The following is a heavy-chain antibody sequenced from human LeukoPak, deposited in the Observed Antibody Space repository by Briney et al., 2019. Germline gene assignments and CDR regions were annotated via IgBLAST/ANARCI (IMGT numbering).Heavy chain of an antibody. J-gene: IGHJ4*02. CDR2: MNPNSGNT. Sequence: AASVKVSCKASGYTFTSYDINWVRQATGQGLEWMGWMNPNSGNTGYAQKLQGRVTMTTDTSTSTAYMELRSLRSDDTAVYYCARAPEQWLEANFDYWGQGTLVTVSS. V-gene: IGHV1-8*02. D-gene: IGHD6-19*01. CDR3: ARAPEQWLEANFDY. CDR1: GYTFTSYD.